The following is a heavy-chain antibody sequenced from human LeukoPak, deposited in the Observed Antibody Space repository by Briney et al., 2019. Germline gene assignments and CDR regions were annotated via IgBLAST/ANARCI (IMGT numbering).Heavy chain of an antibody. Sequence: ASVKVSCKASGYTFTGYYLHWVRQAPGHGLEWMGRINPNSGGTNFAQKFQGRITMTRDTSISTAYMELSSLRSDDTAVYYCARGQYDSSGYYFESTFTRWGQGTLVTVSS. CDR2: INPNSGGT. V-gene: IGHV1-2*06. D-gene: IGHD3-22*01. CDR3: ARGQYDSSGYYFESTFTR. CDR1: GYTFTGYY. J-gene: IGHJ4*02.